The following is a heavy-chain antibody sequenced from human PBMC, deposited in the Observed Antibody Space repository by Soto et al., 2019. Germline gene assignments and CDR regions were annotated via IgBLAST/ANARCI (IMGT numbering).Heavy chain of an antibody. D-gene: IGHD6-19*01. V-gene: IGHV4-30-4*01. CDR2: IYSSGTT. CDR1: GGSISSGDYY. Sequence: SETLSLTCTVSGGSISSGDYYWSWIRQPPGKGLEWIGYIYSSGTTYYNPSLKSRVTISVDTSKNQFSLKLTSVTAADTAVYYCATTFGYNSGWYRFDYWGQGTLVTVSS. CDR3: ATTFGYNSGWYRFDY. J-gene: IGHJ4*02.